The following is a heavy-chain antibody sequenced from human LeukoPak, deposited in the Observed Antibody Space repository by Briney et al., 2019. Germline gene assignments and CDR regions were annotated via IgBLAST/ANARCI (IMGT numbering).Heavy chain of an antibody. CDR1: GFTFTNYW. D-gene: IGHD1-20*01. CDR2: ISSSGSTI. Sequence: GGSLRLSCAASGFTFTNYWMTWVRQAPGKGLEWVSYISSSGSTIYYADSVKGRFTISRDNAKNSLYLQMNSLRAEDTAVYYCATREIITGTTSDYWGQGTLVTVSS. V-gene: IGHV3-11*01. CDR3: ATREIITGTTSDY. J-gene: IGHJ4*02.